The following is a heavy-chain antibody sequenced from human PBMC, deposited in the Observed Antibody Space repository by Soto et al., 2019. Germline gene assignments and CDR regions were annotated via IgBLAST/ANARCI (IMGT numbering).Heavy chain of an antibody. CDR2: INHSGRT. D-gene: IGHD2-2*01. CDR3: ARGGIVVVPAAMGAFDI. V-gene: IGHV4-34*01. CDR1: GGSFSRYF. Sequence: ETLSLTCAVYGGSFSRYFWNWIRQPPGKGLERIGEINHSGRTNYNPSLKSRVTISVDTSKNQFSLKLSSVTAADTAVYYCARGGIVVVPAAMGAFDIWGQGTMVTVSS. J-gene: IGHJ3*02.